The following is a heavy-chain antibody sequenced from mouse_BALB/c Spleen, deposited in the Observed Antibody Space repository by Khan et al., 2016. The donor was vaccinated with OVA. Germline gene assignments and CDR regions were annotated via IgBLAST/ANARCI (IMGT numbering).Heavy chain of an antibody. V-gene: IGHV2-6-4*01. CDR3: ARAYYRYDGYYAMDY. CDR2: IWGGGGT. D-gene: IGHD2-14*01. Sequence: VELVESGPGLVTPSQSLSITCTVSGFSLSRYNIHWVRQPPGKGLEWLGMIWGGGGTDYNSTLKSRLSISKDNSKGQVFLKMNSLQTVDTDRYYCARAYYRYDGYYAMDYWGQGTSVTVSS. CDR1: GFSLSRYN. J-gene: IGHJ4*01.